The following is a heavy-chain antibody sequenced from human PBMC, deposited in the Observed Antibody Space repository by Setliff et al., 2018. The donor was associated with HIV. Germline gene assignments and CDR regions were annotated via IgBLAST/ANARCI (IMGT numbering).Heavy chain of an antibody. CDR2: IDPNSGGT. CDR3: SRDVGVPGRGNGLEY. Sequence: ASVKVSCKASGYTFTGYYVHWVRQAPGQGLEWMGWIDPNSGGTNYAQKFEGRVTMTRDTTVNTVYIEVSSLRSDDTAVYYCSRDVGVPGRGNGLEYWGQGIPVTVSS. CDR1: GYTFTGYY. D-gene: IGHD3-10*01. V-gene: IGHV1-2*02. J-gene: IGHJ4*02.